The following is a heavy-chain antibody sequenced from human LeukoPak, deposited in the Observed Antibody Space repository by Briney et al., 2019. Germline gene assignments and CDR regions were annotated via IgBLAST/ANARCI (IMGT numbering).Heavy chain of an antibody. CDR1: GFTFSSYS. D-gene: IGHD2-15*01. CDR2: ISSSSSYI. CDR3: ARGGCSGGSCYEPPFDY. V-gene: IGHV3-21*01. Sequence: GGSLRLSCAASGFTFSSYSMNWVRQAPGKGLEWASSISSSSSYIYYADSVKGRFTISRDNAKNSLYLQMNSLRAEDTAVYYCARGGCSGGSCYEPPFDYWGQGTLVTVSS. J-gene: IGHJ4*02.